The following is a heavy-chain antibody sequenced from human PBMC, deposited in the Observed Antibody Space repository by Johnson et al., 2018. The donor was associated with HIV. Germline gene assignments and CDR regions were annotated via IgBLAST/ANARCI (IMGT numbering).Heavy chain of an antibody. CDR3: AKDRGIGYDSSVSYGAFDI. V-gene: IGHV3-30*02. J-gene: IGHJ3*02. CDR2: IRYDGSNK. CDR1: GFTFSSYG. Sequence: QEKLVESGGGLVQPGGSLRLSCAASGFTFSSYGMHWVRQAPGKGLEWVAFIRYDGSNKYYADSVKGRFTISRDNSKNTLYLQMNSLRAEDTAVYYCAKDRGIGYDSSVSYGAFDIWGQGTMVTVSS. D-gene: IGHD3-22*01.